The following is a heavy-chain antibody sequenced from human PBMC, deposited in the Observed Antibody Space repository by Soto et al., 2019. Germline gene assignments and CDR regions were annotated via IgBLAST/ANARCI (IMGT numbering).Heavy chain of an antibody. CDR2: LYYSGST. J-gene: IGHJ6*02. CDR1: GGSISSGGYY. Sequence: QVQLQESGPGLVKPSQTLSLTCTVSGGSISSGGYYWSWIRQHPGKGLGWIGYLYYSGSTYYNPSLESRVTRSVDTSKNQFSVKLSSVTAADTAVYYCARGRGVVTATDRGWQYYYYGMDVWGQGTTVTVSS. V-gene: IGHV4-31*03. CDR3: ARGRGVVTATDRGWQYYYYGMDV. D-gene: IGHD2-21*02.